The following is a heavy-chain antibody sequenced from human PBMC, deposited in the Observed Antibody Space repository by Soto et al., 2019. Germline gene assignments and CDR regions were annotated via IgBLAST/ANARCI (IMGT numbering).Heavy chain of an antibody. CDR2: ISGSGGST. D-gene: IGHD3-22*01. V-gene: IGHV3-23*01. J-gene: IGHJ4*02. CDR1: GFTFSSYA. CDR3: AKATYYYDSSGYYPFDY. Sequence: GGSLRLSCAASGFTFSSYAMSWVRQAPGKGLEWVSAISGSGGSTYYADSVKGRFTISRDNSKNTLYLQMNSLRAEDTAVYYCAKATYYYDSSGYYPFDYWGQGTLVTVSS.